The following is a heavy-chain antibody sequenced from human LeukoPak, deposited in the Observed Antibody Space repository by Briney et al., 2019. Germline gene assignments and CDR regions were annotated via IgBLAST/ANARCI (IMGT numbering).Heavy chain of an antibody. CDR2: ISRTSHTI. V-gene: IGHV3-48*01. J-gene: IGHJ4*02. CDR3: ARYLGGWSFDY. CDR1: GFTFSNYD. D-gene: IGHD6-19*01. Sequence: GGSLRLSCAASGFTFSNYDMIWVRQAPGKGLEWVSYISRTSHTIYYADSVKGRSTISRDNAKNSLYLQMNSLRVEYTAVYSCARYLGGWSFDYWGQGTLVTVSS.